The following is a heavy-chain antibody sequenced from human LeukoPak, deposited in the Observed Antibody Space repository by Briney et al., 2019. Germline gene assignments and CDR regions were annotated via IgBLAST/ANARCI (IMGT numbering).Heavy chain of an antibody. Sequence: PGGSLRLSCAASGFTFSSYRMNWVRQAPGKGLEWVSYISSSSNTIYYADSVKGRFTISRDNAKNSLYLQMNSLRAEDTAVYYCAREFPLPATAIRVYFDYWGQGTLVTVSS. CDR1: GFTFSSYR. J-gene: IGHJ4*02. CDR3: AREFPLPATAIRVYFDY. D-gene: IGHD2-2*02. V-gene: IGHV3-48*01. CDR2: ISSSSNTI.